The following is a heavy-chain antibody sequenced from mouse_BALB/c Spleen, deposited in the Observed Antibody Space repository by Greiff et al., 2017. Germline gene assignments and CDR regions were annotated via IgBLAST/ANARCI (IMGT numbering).Heavy chain of an antibody. CDR3: ARQGATDWYFDV. D-gene: IGHD3-1*01. J-gene: IGHJ1*01. CDR1: GFAFSSYD. CDR2: ISSGGGST. V-gene: IGHV5-12-1*01. Sequence: EVMLVESGGGLVKPGGSLKLSCAASGFAFSSYDMSWVRQTPEKRLEWVAYISSGGGSTYYPDTVKGRFTISRDNAKNTLYLQMSSLKSEDTAMYYCARQGATDWYFDVWGAGTTVTVSS.